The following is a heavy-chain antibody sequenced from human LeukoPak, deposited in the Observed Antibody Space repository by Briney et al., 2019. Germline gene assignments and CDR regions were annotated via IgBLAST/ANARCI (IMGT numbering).Heavy chain of an antibody. V-gene: IGHV1-69*13. CDR3: ARDFTSYDSTADLAFDI. Sequence: SVKVSCKASGGTFSSYAISWVRQAPGQGLEWMGGIIPIFGTANYAQKFQGRVTITADESTSTAHMELSSLRSEDTAVYYCARDFTSYDSTADLAFDIWGQGTMVTVSS. D-gene: IGHD3-22*01. J-gene: IGHJ3*02. CDR2: IIPIFGTA. CDR1: GGTFSSYA.